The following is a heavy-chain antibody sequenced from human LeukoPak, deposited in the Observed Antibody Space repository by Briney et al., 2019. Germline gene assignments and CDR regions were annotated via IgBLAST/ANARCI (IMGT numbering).Heavy chain of an antibody. CDR2: IIPILGIA. J-gene: IGHJ3*02. Sequence: SVKVSCKASGGTFSSYAISWVRQAPGQGLEWMGGIIPILGIANYAQKFQGRVTITADKSTSTAYMELSSLRSEDTAVYYCAREGVVGIAAAPMGAFDIWGQGTMVTVSS. D-gene: IGHD6-13*01. V-gene: IGHV1-69*10. CDR1: GGTFSSYA. CDR3: AREGVVGIAAAPMGAFDI.